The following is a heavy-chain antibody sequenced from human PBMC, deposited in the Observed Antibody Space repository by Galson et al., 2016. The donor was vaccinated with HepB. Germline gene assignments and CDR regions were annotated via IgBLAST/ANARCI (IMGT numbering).Heavy chain of an antibody. J-gene: IGHJ4*02. CDR1: RFIFNSYG. D-gene: IGHD3-10*01. CDR2: ISYDGSNK. V-gene: IGHV3-30*18. CDR3: AKDHGYFGSGSHHY. Sequence: SLRLSCAASRFIFNSYGMHWVRQAPGKGLEWVAVISYDGSNKYYADSVKGRFTISRDNSKNTLYLQMNSLRAEDTALYHCAKDHGYFGSGSHHYWGQGTLVTVSS.